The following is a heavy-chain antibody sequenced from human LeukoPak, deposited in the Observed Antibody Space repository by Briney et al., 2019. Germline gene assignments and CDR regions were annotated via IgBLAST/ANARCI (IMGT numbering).Heavy chain of an antibody. V-gene: IGHV3-7*01. D-gene: IGHD5-24*01. CDR3: AREREMATIVPISTFDY. J-gene: IGHJ4*02. Sequence: GGSLRLSCAASGFTFSNYWMNWVRQAPGKGLEWVANIKQDGSKKYYVDSVKGRFTISRDNAQNSLYLQMNSLRAEDTAVYYCAREREMATIVPISTFDYWGQGTLVTVSS. CDR2: IKQDGSKK. CDR1: GFTFSNYW.